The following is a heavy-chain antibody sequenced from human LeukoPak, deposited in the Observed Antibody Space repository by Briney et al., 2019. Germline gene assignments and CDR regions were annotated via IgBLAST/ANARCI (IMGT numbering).Heavy chain of an antibody. Sequence: PSQTLSLTCTVSGGSISSGAYYWTWIRQPAGKGLEWIGRIYRSGSTNYNPSLKSRVTISVDTSKNQFSLKLSSVTAADTAVYCCARGRRWAAAAILYWGQGTLVTVSS. CDR1: GGSISSGAYY. D-gene: IGHD6-13*01. J-gene: IGHJ4*02. CDR2: IYRSGST. CDR3: ARGRRWAAAAILY. V-gene: IGHV4-61*02.